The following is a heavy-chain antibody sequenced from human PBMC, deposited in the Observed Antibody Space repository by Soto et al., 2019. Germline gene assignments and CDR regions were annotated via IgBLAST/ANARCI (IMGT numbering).Heavy chain of an antibody. J-gene: IGHJ6*02. CDR1: GGSFTSNNW. CDR2: IYRTGST. CDR3: ARDDSRIAAADYYGMDV. Sequence: PSETLSLTCAVSGGSFTSNNWWTWVRQPPGQGLEWIGEIYRTGSTNYNPSLKSRVTIPVDTSKNQFSLKLSSVTAADTAVYYCARDDSRIAAADYYGMDVWGQGTTVTVSS. V-gene: IGHV4-4*02. D-gene: IGHD6-13*01.